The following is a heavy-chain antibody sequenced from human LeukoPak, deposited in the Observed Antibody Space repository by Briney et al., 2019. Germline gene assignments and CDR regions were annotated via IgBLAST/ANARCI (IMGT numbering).Heavy chain of an antibody. Sequence: GGSLRLSCAASGFTFSSYGMHWVRQAPGKGLEWVAVIWYDGSNKYYADSVKGRFTISRDNSKNTLYLQMNSLRAEDTAVYYCASTLYCSSTSCSGPYNWFDPWGQGTLVTVSS. CDR2: IWYDGSNK. J-gene: IGHJ5*02. CDR1: GFTFSSYG. V-gene: IGHV3-33*01. CDR3: ASTLYCSSTSCSGPYNWFDP. D-gene: IGHD2-2*01.